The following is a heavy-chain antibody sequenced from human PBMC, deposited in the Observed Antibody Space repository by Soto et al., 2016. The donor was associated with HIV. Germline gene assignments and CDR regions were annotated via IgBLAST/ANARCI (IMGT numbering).Heavy chain of an antibody. V-gene: IGHV3-7*02. CDR1: GFNFKSYW. CDR3: ASFLVGAPEKD. CDR2: IEHDGSGK. J-gene: IGHJ4*02. Sequence: EMQLVESGGGLVQPGGSLRLSCTASGFNFKSYWMSWVRQAPGKGLEWVANIEHDGSGKYYVDSVKGRFTISRDNVKNSLYLEMNSLRVDDTAVYYCASFLVGAPEKDWGQGTLVTVSS. D-gene: IGHD2-15*01.